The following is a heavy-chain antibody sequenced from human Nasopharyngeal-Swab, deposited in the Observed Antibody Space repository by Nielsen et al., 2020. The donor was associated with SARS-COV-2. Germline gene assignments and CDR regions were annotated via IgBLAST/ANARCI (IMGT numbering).Heavy chain of an antibody. CDR1: GFTFSSYS. D-gene: IGHD1-14*01. CDR3: ASSDTGALFDY. CDR2: ISSSSSYI. Sequence: GSLRLSCAASGFTFSSYSMNWVRQAPGKGLEWVSSISSSSSYIYYADSVKGRFTISRDNAKNSLYLQMNSLRAEDTAVYYCASSDTGALFDYWGQGTLVTVSS. J-gene: IGHJ4*02. V-gene: IGHV3-21*01.